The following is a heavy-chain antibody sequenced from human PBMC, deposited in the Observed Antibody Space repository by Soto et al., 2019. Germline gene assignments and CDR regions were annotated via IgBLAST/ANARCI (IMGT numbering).Heavy chain of an antibody. Sequence: VKVSCKASGYTFTSYGISWVRQAPGQGLEWMGWISAYNGNTNYAQKLQGRVTMTTDTSTSTAYMELRSLRSDDTAVYYCARESSRYDILTGADYWGQGTLVTVSS. CDR2: ISAYNGNT. CDR1: GYTFTSYG. CDR3: ARESSRYDILTGADY. V-gene: IGHV1-18*01. J-gene: IGHJ4*02. D-gene: IGHD3-9*01.